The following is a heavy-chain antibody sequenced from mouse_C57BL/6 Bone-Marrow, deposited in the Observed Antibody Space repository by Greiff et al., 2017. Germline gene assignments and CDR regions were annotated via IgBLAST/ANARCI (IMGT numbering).Heavy chain of an antibody. J-gene: IGHJ4*01. CDR2: INPNYGTT. CDR1: GYSFTDYN. Sequence: EVQLQQSGPELVKPGASVKISCKASGYSFTDYNMNWVKQSNGKSLEWIGVINPNYGTTSYNQKFKGKATLTVDHSASTAYMQLNSLTSEDSAVYYCAKGGHDGPGPYAMDYWGQGTSVTVSS. D-gene: IGHD2-3*01. CDR3: AKGGHDGPGPYAMDY. V-gene: IGHV1-39*01.